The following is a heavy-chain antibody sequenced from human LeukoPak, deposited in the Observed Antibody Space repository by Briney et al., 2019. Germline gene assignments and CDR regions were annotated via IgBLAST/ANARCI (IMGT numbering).Heavy chain of an antibody. CDR2: ISYDGSNK. Sequence: GRSLRLSCAASGFTFSRYGMHWVRQTPGKGVEWVAVISYDGSNKYYADSVKGRFTISRDNSKNTLYLQMNSLRAEDTAVYYCARDSEVYSSSSTVFDYWGQGTLVTVSS. D-gene: IGHD6-6*01. V-gene: IGHV3-30*03. CDR3: ARDSEVYSSSSTVFDY. J-gene: IGHJ4*02. CDR1: GFTFSRYG.